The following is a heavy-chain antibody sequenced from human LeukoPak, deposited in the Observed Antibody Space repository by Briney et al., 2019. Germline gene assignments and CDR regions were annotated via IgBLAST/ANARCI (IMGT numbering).Heavy chain of an antibody. Sequence: PSETLSLTCTVSGASIRSYYWNWLRQPPGRGLEWIGYFNYSGSTNYNPSLKSRATISMDTSKHHFSLKLSSVTAADTAVYYCARDTRSYDNSGYYFFDFWGQGTLVTVSS. D-gene: IGHD3-22*01. V-gene: IGHV4-59*01. CDR2: FNYSGST. CDR3: ARDTRSYDNSGYYFFDF. J-gene: IGHJ4*02. CDR1: GASIRSYY.